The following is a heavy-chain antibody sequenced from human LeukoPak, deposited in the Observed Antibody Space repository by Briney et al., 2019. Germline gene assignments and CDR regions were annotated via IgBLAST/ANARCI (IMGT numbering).Heavy chain of an antibody. CDR1: GGSISSYY. D-gene: IGHD5-24*01. CDR3: AGRLWRRDGYNLSAFDI. J-gene: IGHJ3*02. Sequence: SETLSLTCTVPGGSISSYYWNWIRQPPGKGLEWIGYIYYSGSTNYNPSLKSRVTISVDTSKNQFSLKLSSVTAADTAVYYCAGRLWRRDGYNLSAFDIWGQGTMVIVSS. CDR2: IYYSGST. V-gene: IGHV4-59*01.